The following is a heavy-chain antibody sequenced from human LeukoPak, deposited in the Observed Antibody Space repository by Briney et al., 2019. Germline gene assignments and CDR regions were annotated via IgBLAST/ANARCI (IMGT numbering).Heavy chain of an antibody. D-gene: IGHD1-7*01. CDR1: GGTFSSYA. J-gene: IGHJ4*02. CDR2: IIPIFGTA. Sequence: ASVKVSCKASGGTFSSYAISWVRQAPGQGLEWMGGIIPIFGTANYAQKFQGRVTITTDESTSTAYMELSSLRSEDTAVYYCARGLELQQHDFDYWGQGTLVTVSS. V-gene: IGHV1-69*05. CDR3: ARGLELQQHDFDY.